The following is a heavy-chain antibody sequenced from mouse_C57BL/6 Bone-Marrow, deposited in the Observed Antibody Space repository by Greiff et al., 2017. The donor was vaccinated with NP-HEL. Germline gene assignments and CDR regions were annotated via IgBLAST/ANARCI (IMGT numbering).Heavy chain of an antibody. CDR3: ARSGYYGSSYDWYFDV. V-gene: IGHV1-64*01. CDR2: IHPNSGST. J-gene: IGHJ1*03. Sequence: QVQLQQPGAELVKPGASVKLSCKASGYTFTSYWMHWVKQRPGQGLEWIGMIHPNSGSTNYNEKFKSKATLTVDKSSSTAYMQLSSLTSEDSAVYYCARSGYYGSSYDWYFDVRGTGTTVTV. CDR1: GYTFTSYW. D-gene: IGHD1-1*01.